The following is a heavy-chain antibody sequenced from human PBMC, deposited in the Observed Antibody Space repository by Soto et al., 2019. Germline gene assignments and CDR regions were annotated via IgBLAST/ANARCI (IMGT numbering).Heavy chain of an antibody. Sequence: QLQLHESGSGLVKPSQTLSLTCTVSGASITFGGYSWSWIRQTPGKGLEWIGYINHLETTFYNPSFESRLTLSIDRGKNQFSLKLHSMSAADRAVYFCARGGGSDSFDYWGQGILVTVSS. CDR3: ARGGGSDSFDY. J-gene: IGHJ4*02. V-gene: IGHV4-30-2*01. CDR1: GASITFGGYS. CDR2: INHLETT. D-gene: IGHD1-26*01.